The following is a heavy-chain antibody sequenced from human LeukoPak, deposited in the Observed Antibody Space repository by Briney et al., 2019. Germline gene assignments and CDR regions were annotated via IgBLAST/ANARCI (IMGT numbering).Heavy chain of an antibody. D-gene: IGHD3-10*01. J-gene: IGHJ4*02. Sequence: PGRSLRLSCAASGFTFNSYGMHWVRQAPGKGLEWVAVISSDGSNKYYADSVKGRFTISRDNSKNTLYLQMNSLRAEDTAVYYCAKTERMVRGVSNFDHWGQGTLVTVSS. CDR3: AKTERMVRGVSNFDH. CDR2: ISSDGSNK. V-gene: IGHV3-30*18. CDR1: GFTFNSYG.